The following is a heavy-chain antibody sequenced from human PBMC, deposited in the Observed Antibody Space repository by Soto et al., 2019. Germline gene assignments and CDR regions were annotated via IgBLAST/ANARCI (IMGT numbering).Heavy chain of an antibody. J-gene: IGHJ5*02. D-gene: IGHD3-10*01. Sequence: QITLKESGPTLVKPTQTLTLTCTFSGFSLSTSGVAVGWIRQPPGKALEWLAHLYWDDCNGYSPSQKSRLTITKDTYKNPVVLTMTNMDPVDTAKYYCAHRYYYGSGINCFDPWGQGTLVTVAS. CDR1: GFSLSTSGVA. CDR2: LYWDDCN. V-gene: IGHV2-5*02. CDR3: AHRYYYGSGINCFDP.